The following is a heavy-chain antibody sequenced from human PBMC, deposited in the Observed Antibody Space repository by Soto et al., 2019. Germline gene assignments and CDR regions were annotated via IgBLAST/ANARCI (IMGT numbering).Heavy chain of an antibody. Sequence: GGSLRLSCAASGFTFSSYNMNWVRQAPGKGLEWVSYISSSSSTIYYADSVKGRFTISRDNAKNSLYLQMNSLRAEDTAVYYCAAYCSSTSCYASEYFQHWGQGTLVTVSS. CDR2: ISSSSSTI. V-gene: IGHV3-48*01. J-gene: IGHJ1*01. CDR3: AAYCSSTSCYASEYFQH. D-gene: IGHD2-2*01. CDR1: GFTFSSYN.